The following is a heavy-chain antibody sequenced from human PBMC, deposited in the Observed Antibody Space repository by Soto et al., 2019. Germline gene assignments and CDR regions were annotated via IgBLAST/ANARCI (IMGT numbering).Heavy chain of an antibody. CDR2: LYSDGTT. Sequence: GGSLRLSCAASGFTVSSNYMGWVRQAPGKGLEWVSALYSDGTTLYADSVKGRFTVSRDNSKNTLYLQMNSLRAEDTAVYYCARDANNYDFWSGTNMGGAFDIWGQGTMVTVSS. CDR1: GFTVSSNY. D-gene: IGHD3-3*01. V-gene: IGHV3-53*01. J-gene: IGHJ3*02. CDR3: ARDANNYDFWSGTNMGGAFDI.